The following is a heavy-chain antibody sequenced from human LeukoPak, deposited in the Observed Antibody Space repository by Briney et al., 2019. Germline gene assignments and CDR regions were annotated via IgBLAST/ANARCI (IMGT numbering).Heavy chain of an antibody. D-gene: IGHD2-2*01. Sequence: GGSLSLSCAASGFAFNTFWMNWVRQAPGKGLERVASINQGGAEKYYVDSVKGRFTITRDNAKNALYLQIYTLTAADAAVYYCARDGPPAGLYFDNWGQGTLVTVSS. V-gene: IGHV3-7*01. J-gene: IGHJ4*02. CDR2: INQGGAEK. CDR1: GFAFNTFW. CDR3: ARDGPPAGLYFDN.